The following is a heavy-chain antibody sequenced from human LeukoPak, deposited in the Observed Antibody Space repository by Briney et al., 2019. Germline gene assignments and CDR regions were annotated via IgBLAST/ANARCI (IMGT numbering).Heavy chain of an antibody. V-gene: IGHV1-8*01. CDR1: GYTFTSYD. CDR2: MNPNSGNT. CDR3: AILGGEWGLRDGDY. D-gene: IGHD1-26*01. J-gene: IGHJ4*02. Sequence: ASVKVSCKASGYTFTSYDINWVRQATGQGLEWMGWMNPNSGNTGYAQKFQGRVTMTRNTSISTAYMELSSLRSEDTAVYYCAILGGEWGLRDGDYWGQGTLVTVSS.